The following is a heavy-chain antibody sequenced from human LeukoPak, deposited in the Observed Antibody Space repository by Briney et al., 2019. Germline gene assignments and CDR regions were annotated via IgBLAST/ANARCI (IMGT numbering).Heavy chain of an antibody. CDR1: GYTFTSYR. CDR3: ARDYGLGSYPSWFDP. D-gene: IGHD3-10*01. J-gene: IGHJ5*02. Sequence: GASVNVSCKASGYTFTSYRISWVRQHHGQGREWLGSISAYNGNTNYAQKLQGRVTMTTDTSTSTAYMELRSLRSDDTAVYYCARDYGLGSYPSWFDPWGQGTLVTVSS. V-gene: IGHV1-18*01. CDR2: ISAYNGNT.